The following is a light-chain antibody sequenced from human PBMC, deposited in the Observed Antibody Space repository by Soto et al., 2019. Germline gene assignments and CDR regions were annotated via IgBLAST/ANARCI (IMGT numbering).Light chain of an antibody. V-gene: IGLV1-40*01. CDR3: QSYDTSLSGSV. J-gene: IGLJ3*02. CDR2: GNN. CDR1: SSNIGAGYD. Sequence: QLVLTQPPSVSGAPGQRVTISCTGSSSNIGAGYDVHWYQQVPGTAPKLLIHGNNNRPSGVPDRFSGSKSGTSASLAITGLQTEDEADYYCQSYDTSLSGSVFGGGTKLTVL.